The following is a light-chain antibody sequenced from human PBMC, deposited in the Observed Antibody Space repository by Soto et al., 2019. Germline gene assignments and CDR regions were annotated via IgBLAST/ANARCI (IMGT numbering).Light chain of an antibody. CDR2: EVS. CDR3: SSYAGYNNYV. Sequence: QSALTHPPSASGSPGQSVTISCTGTSSDVGGYNYVSWYQQHPGKAPKLMIYEVSKRPSGVPDRFSGSRSGNTASLTVSGLQAEDEADYYCSSYAGYNNYVFGAGTKVTVL. CDR1: SSDVGGYNY. V-gene: IGLV2-8*01. J-gene: IGLJ1*01.